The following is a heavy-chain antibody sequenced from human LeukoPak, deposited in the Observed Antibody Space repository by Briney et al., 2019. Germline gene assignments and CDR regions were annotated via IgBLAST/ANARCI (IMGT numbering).Heavy chain of an antibody. CDR3: ARERAYCSSTSCYENGMDV. J-gene: IGHJ6*02. CDR1: GYTFTGYY. D-gene: IGHD2-2*01. Sequence: ASVKVSCKASGYTFTGYYMHWVRQAPGRGLEWMGWINPNSGGTNYAQKFQGRVTMTRDTSISTAYMELSRLRSDDTAVYYCARERAYCSSTSCYENGMDVWGQGTTVTVSS. V-gene: IGHV1-2*02. CDR2: INPNSGGT.